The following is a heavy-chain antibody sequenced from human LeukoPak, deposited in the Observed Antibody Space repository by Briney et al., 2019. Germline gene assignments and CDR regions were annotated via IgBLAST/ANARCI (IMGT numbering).Heavy chain of an antibody. Sequence: GGSLRLSCATSGFTVSSNYMSWVRQAPGKGLVWVSRIISDGSSTNYADSVQGRFTISRDNAKNTLYLQMNSLRAEDTAVYYCARVGGSYGIDHWGQGTLVTVSS. CDR3: ARVGGSYGIDH. V-gene: IGHV3-74*01. J-gene: IGHJ4*02. CDR2: IISDGSST. CDR1: GFTVSSNY. D-gene: IGHD3-10*01.